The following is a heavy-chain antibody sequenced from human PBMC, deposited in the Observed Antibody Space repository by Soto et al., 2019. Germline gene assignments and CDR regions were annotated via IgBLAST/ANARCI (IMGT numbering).Heavy chain of an antibody. CDR3: ARAEYYYDSSGYYLRFYFDD. CDR2: ISVYNGDT. V-gene: IGHV1-18*01. J-gene: IGHJ4*02. D-gene: IGHD3-22*01. CDR1: GYQFTNFG. Sequence: QVQLVQSGPEVKNPGASVKVSCKASGYQFTNFGIAWIRQAPGQGLEWMGRISVYNGDTTFAQNFQDRVTLTTDTSTSTAYMELRSLRSDDTAVYYCARAEYYYDSSGYYLRFYFDDWGQGTLVTVSS.